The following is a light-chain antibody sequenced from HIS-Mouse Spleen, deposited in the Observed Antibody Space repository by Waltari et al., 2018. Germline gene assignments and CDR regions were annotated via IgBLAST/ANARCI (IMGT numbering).Light chain of an antibody. CDR1: SSDVGGSNY. CDR3: SSYTSSSPVV. J-gene: IGLJ2*01. CDR2: EVS. Sequence: QSALTQPASVSGSPGQSITISCTGTSSDVGGSNYVPWYQQHPGKAPKLMIYEVSNRPSGVSNRFSGSKSGNTASLTISGLQAEDEADYYCSSYTSSSPVVFGGGTKLTVL. V-gene: IGLV2-14*01.